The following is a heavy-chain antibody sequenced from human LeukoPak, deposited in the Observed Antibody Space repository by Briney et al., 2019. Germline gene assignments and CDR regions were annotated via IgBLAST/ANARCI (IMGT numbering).Heavy chain of an antibody. V-gene: IGHV3-30-3*01. D-gene: IGHD3-22*01. Sequence: SGGSLRLSCAASGFTFSSYAMHWVRQAPGKGLEWVAVISYDGSNKYYADSVKGRFTISRDNSKNTLYLQMNSLRAEDTAVYYCARGIAEESYYDSGGYYGYYWGRGTLVTVSS. CDR2: ISYDGSNK. CDR3: ARGIAEESYYDSGGYYGYY. J-gene: IGHJ4*02. CDR1: GFTFSSYA.